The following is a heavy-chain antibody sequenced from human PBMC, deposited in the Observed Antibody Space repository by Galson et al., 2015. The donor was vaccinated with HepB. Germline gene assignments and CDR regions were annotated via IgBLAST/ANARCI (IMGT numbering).Heavy chain of an antibody. V-gene: IGHV4-59*01. CDR2: IYYSGST. CDR1: GGSISSYY. D-gene: IGHD4-17*01. CDR3: ARDRDYGDYVRWFDP. Sequence: LTCTVSGGSISSYYWSWIRQPPGKGLEWIGYIYYSGSTNYNPSLKSRVTISVDTSKNQFSLKLGSVTAADTAVYYCARDRDYGDYVRWFDPWGQGTLVTVSS. J-gene: IGHJ5*02.